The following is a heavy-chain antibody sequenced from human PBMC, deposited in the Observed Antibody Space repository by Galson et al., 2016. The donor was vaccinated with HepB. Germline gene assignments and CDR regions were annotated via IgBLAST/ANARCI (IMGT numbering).Heavy chain of an antibody. CDR2: INQDGSEK. J-gene: IGHJ4*02. V-gene: IGHV3-7*01. D-gene: IGHD5-18*01. CDR3: PKGTYSYGYY. Sequence: SLRLSCAASGFTFSTYWMNWVRQAPGKGLEWVARINQDGSEKYYVDSVKGRFTISRDNAKNALYLQMNSLRSEDTAVYYCPKGTYSYGYYWGQGTLVTVSS. CDR1: GFTFSTYW.